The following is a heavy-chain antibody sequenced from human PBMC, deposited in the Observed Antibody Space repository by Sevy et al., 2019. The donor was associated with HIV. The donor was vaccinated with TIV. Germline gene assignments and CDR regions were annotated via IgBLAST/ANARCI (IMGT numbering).Heavy chain of an antibody. V-gene: IGHV1-2*02. CDR1: GYTFTGYY. CDR3: ARDGGGSGSYYRGNYYYYGMDV. Sequence: APVKVSCKASGYTFTGYYMHWVRQAPGQGLEWMGWINPNSGGTNYAQRFQGRVTMTRDTSISTAYMELSRLRSDDTAVYYCARDGGGSGSYYRGNYYYYGMDVWGQGTTVTVSS. J-gene: IGHJ6*02. D-gene: IGHD3-10*01. CDR2: INPNSGGT.